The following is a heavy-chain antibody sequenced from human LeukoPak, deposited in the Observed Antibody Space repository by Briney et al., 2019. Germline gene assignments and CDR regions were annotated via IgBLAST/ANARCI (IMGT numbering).Heavy chain of an antibody. CDR1: GFTFSSYA. Sequence: QSGGSLRLSCAASGFTFSSYAMSWVRQAPGKRLEWVSAISGSGGSTYYADSVKGRFTISRDNSKNTLYLQMNSLRAEYTAVYYCAKSPTYLAVAGTNLDYWGQGTLATVSS. D-gene: IGHD6-19*01. CDR3: AKSPTYLAVAGTNLDY. V-gene: IGHV3-23*01. J-gene: IGHJ4*02. CDR2: ISGSGGST.